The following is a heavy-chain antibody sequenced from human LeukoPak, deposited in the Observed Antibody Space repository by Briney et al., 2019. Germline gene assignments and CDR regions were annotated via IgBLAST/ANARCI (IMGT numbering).Heavy chain of an antibody. V-gene: IGHV3-30*02. CDR2: IRYDGSNK. CDR1: GFTFSSYG. D-gene: IGHD3-16*01. J-gene: IGHJ6*02. CDR3: AKDPRGTLGRTYYYCGMDV. Sequence: GGSLRLSCAASGFTFSSYGMHWVRQAPGKGLEWVAFIRYDGSNKYYADSVKGRFTISRDNSKNTLYLQMNSLRAEDTAVYYCAKDPRGTLGRTYYYCGMDVWGQGTTVTVSS.